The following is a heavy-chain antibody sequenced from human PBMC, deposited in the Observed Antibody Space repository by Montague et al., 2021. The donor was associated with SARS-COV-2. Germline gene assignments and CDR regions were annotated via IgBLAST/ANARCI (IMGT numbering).Heavy chain of an antibody. CDR3: ARGLLSVSMFVVGFPSAISYFDD. CDR1: GGSFGDDH. D-gene: IGHD3-22*01. V-gene: IGHV4-34*01. Sequence: SETLSLTCGVYGGSFGDDHWSWIRQPPGKGLEWIGDIKQSGRTNYNPSLKGRVTISVDTSRNQLSLKLTSVTAADTAVYFCARGLLSVSMFVVGFPSAISYFDDWGQGALVTVSS. J-gene: IGHJ4*02. CDR2: IKQSGRT.